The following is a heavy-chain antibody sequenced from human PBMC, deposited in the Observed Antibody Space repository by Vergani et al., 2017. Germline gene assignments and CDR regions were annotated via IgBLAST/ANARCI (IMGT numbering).Heavy chain of an antibody. CDR3: ARDSFWSGYYRSWGMDV. V-gene: IGHV4-59*01. CDR1: GGSISSYY. D-gene: IGHD3-3*01. J-gene: IGHJ6*02. Sequence: QVQLQESGPGLVKPSETLSLTCTVSGGSISSYYWSWIRQPPGKGLEWIGYIYYSGSTNYNPSLQSRVTISVDTSKNQFSLKLSSVTAADTAVYYCARDSFWSGYYRSWGMDVWGQGTTVTVSS. CDR2: IYYSGST.